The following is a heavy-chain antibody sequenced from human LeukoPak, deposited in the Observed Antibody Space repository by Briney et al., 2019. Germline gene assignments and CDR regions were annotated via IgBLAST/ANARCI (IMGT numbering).Heavy chain of an antibody. V-gene: IGHV1-24*01. CDR2: FDPEDGET. CDR3: ATVAIAAAGQQRNNWFDP. CDR1: GYTLTELS. Sequence: ASVKVSCKVSGYTLTELSMHWVRQAPGKGLEWMGGFDPEDGETIYAQKFQGRVTMTEDTSTDTAYMELSSLRSEDTAVYYCATVAIAAAGQQRNNWFDPWGQGTLVTASS. D-gene: IGHD6-13*01. J-gene: IGHJ5*02.